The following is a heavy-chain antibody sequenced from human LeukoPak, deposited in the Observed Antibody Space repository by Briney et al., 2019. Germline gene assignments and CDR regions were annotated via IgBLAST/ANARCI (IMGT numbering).Heavy chain of an antibody. V-gene: IGHV4-4*09. CDR2: IYTSGST. CDR1: GGSISSYY. CDR3: ARRWGSRDYGDYSNWFDP. D-gene: IGHD4-17*01. Sequence: SETLSLTCTVSGGSISSYYWSWIRQPPGKELEWIGYIYTSGSTNYNPSLKSRVTISVDTSKNQFSLKLSSVTAADTAVYYCARRWGSRDYGDYSNWFDPWGQGTLVTVSS. J-gene: IGHJ5*02.